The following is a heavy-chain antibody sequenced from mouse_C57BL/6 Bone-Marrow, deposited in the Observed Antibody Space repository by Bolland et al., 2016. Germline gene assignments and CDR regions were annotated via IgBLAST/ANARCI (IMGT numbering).Heavy chain of an antibody. CDR2: PNNGGT. V-gene: IGHV1-18*01. Sequence: PNNGGTIYNQKFKGKATLTVDKSSSTAYMELRSLTSEDTAVYYCARRGGNWVYYFDYWGQG. CDR3: ARRGGNWVYYFDY. D-gene: IGHD4-1*01. J-gene: IGHJ2*01.